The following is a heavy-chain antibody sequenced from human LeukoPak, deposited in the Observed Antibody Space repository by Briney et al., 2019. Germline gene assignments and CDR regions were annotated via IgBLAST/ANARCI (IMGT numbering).Heavy chain of an antibody. CDR1: GFTFIGYG. J-gene: IGHJ4*02. D-gene: IGHD3-22*01. CDR3: AKGTYYYDSSGYNRFDY. V-gene: IGHV3-30*02. CDR2: IRYDGGNK. Sequence: GGSLRLSCTASGFTFIGYGMHWVRQAPGKGLEWVAFIRYDGGNKYYADSVKGRFTISRDNSKNTLYLQMNSLRAEDTAVYYCAKGTYYYDSSGYNRFDYWGQGTLVTVSS.